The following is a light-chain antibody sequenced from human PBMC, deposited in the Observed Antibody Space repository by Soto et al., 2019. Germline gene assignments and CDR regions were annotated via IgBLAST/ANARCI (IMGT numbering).Light chain of an antibody. CDR3: TSYTRSSPYV. CDR2: DVS. CDR1: SSDVGGYNY. V-gene: IGLV2-14*01. Sequence: QSALTQPASVSGSPGQSITISCTGTSSDVGGYNYVSWYQQHPGKAPKLIIYDVSNRPSGVSNRFSASKSGNTASLTISGPQAEEETDYYCTSYTRSSPYVFGTGTKLTVL. J-gene: IGLJ1*01.